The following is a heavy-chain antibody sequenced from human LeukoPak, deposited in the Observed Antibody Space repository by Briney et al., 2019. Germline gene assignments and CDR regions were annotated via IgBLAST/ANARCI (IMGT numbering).Heavy chain of an antibody. Sequence: GGSLRLSCAASGFTFSSNAMHWVRQAPGKGLEWVAIISFDGNNKYYADSVKGRFTISRDNSKNTLYLKMNSLRTEDTAVYYCARDPKGGYSYGWGAFDIWGHGTMVTVSS. D-gene: IGHD5-18*01. V-gene: IGHV3-30*04. CDR1: GFTFSSNA. CDR3: ARDPKGGYSYGWGAFDI. J-gene: IGHJ3*02. CDR2: ISFDGNNK.